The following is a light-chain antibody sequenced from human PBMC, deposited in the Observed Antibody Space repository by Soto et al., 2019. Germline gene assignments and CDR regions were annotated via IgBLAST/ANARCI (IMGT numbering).Light chain of an antibody. CDR1: QSVASNY. J-gene: IGKJ1*01. V-gene: IGKV3-20*01. Sequence: EIALTQSPGTLSLSPGETATLSCRASQSVASNYLAWYQQKPGQAPRLLIYGASNRATGIPDRFSGSGSGTDFTLTINRLEPEDFAVYYCQQYNNWPQTFGQGTKVDIK. CDR3: QQYNNWPQT. CDR2: GAS.